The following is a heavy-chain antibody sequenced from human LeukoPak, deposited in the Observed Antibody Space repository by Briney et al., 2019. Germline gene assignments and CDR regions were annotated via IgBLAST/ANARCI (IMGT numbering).Heavy chain of an antibody. V-gene: IGHV3-48*03. Sequence: GGSLGLSCAASGFTFSSYEMNWVRQAPGKGLEWVSYISSSGSTIYYADSVKGRFTISRDNAKNSLYLQMSSLRAEDTAVYYCARDWNPHDAFDIWSQGTMVTVSS. CDR1: GFTFSSYE. CDR2: ISSSGSTI. CDR3: ARDWNPHDAFDI. D-gene: IGHD1-1*01. J-gene: IGHJ3*02.